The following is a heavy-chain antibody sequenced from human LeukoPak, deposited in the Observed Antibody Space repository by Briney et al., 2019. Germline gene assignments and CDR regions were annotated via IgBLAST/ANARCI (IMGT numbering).Heavy chain of an antibody. D-gene: IGHD6-13*01. Sequence: GGSLRLSCAASGFTFSDYYMSWIRQAPGKGLEWVSYISSSGSTIYYADSVKGRFTISRDNAKNSLYLQMNSLRAEDTAVYYCARAGPAAGTSVDYYYYMDVWGKGTTVTVSS. CDR3: ARAGPAAGTSVDYYYYMDV. CDR1: GFTFSDYY. CDR2: ISSSGSTI. V-gene: IGHV3-11*01. J-gene: IGHJ6*03.